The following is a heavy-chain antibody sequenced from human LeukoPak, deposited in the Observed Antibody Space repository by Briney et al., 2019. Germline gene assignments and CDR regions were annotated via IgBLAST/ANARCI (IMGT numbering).Heavy chain of an antibody. Sequence: GGSLRLSCAASGFTFSSYWMNWVRHAPGKGLEWVANINQDGSEKYYVDSVKGRFTISRDNAKNSLYLQMNSLRAEDTAVYYCTRDLSYDTYWGQGTLVTVSS. CDR2: INQDGSEK. CDR3: TRDLSYDTY. V-gene: IGHV3-7*04. J-gene: IGHJ4*02. CDR1: GFTFSSYW. D-gene: IGHD3-22*01.